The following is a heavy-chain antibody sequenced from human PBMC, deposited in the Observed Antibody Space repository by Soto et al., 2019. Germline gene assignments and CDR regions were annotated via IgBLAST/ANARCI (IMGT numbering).Heavy chain of an antibody. D-gene: IGHD3-3*01. CDR3: TFYDFRSGYTVNSIVDY. J-gene: IGHJ4*02. Sequence: PGGPLRLSCTASGFTFGDYAMSWVRQAPGKGLDWVGFIRSKAYGGTTEYAASVKGRFTISRDDSKSIAYLQMNSLKTEDTAVYYCTFYDFRSGYTVNSIVDYWGQGTLVTVSS. CDR2: IRSKAYGGTT. V-gene: IGHV3-49*04. CDR1: GFTFGDYA.